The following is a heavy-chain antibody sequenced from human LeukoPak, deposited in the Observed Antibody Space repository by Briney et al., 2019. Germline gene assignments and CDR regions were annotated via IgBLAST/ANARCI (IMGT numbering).Heavy chain of an antibody. CDR3: ARVRYNWNYVYFEY. J-gene: IGHJ4*02. CDR2: IDPSSGAT. D-gene: IGHD1-7*01. V-gene: IGHV1-2*02. CDR1: EYIFTAYY. Sequence: ASVKVSCKTSEYIFTAYYIHWVRQAPGLGLEWMGWIDPSSGATYYAQKFQGRVTMTRDTSTDTAYMDLSRLRSDDTAIYYCARVRYNWNYVYFEYWGQGTLLTVSS.